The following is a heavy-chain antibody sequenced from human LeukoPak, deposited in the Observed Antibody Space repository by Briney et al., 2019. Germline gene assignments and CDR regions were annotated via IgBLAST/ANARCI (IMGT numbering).Heavy chain of an antibody. CDR3: ARDREGRVGATLDWFDP. CDR2: IYYSGGT. Sequence: PSETLSLTCTVSGGSISSDSYYWGWIRQPPGKGLEWIGSIYYSGGTYSNPSLKSRVTISVDTSKNQLSLKLSSVTAADTAVYYCARDREGRVGATLDWFDPWGQGTLVTVSS. J-gene: IGHJ5*02. V-gene: IGHV4-39*07. D-gene: IGHD1-26*01. CDR1: GGSISSDSYY.